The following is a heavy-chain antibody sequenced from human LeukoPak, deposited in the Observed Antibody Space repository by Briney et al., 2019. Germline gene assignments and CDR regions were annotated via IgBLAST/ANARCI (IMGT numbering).Heavy chain of an antibody. CDR2: IYYSGST. CDR1: GGSISSYY. D-gene: IGHD3-22*01. V-gene: IGHV4-59*01. Sequence: PSETLSLTCTVSGGSISSYYWSWIRQPPGKGLDWVGYIYYSGSTNYNPSLKSRVTISVDTSKNQFSLKLSSVTAADTAVYYCAGERRGYYYDSSGPFDIWGQGTMVTVSS. J-gene: IGHJ3*02. CDR3: AGERRGYYYDSSGPFDI.